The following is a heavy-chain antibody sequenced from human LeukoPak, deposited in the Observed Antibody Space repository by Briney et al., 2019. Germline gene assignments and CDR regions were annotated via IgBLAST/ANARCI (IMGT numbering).Heavy chain of an antibody. CDR3: ASGYCSSTSCYYSDY. CDR2: ISAYNGNT. CDR1: GYTFTSYG. V-gene: IGHV1-18*01. J-gene: IGHJ4*02. Sequence: ASVKVSCKASGYTFTSYGISWVRQAPGQGLEWMGWISAYNGNTSYAQKLQGRVTMATDTSTSTAYMELRSLRSDDTAVYYCASGYCSSTSCYYSDYWGQGTLVTVSS. D-gene: IGHD2-2*03.